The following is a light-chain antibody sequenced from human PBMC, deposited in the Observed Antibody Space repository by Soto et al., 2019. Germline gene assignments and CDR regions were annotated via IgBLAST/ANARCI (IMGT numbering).Light chain of an antibody. CDR2: KAS. V-gene: IGKV1-5*03. Sequence: DIQMTQSPSTLSGSVGDRVTITCRASQTISSWLAWYQQKPGKAPKLLIYKASNLESGVPSRFSGSGSGTEFTLTISSLQPDDFVSYYCQQYNSYWTFGQGTKVDI. J-gene: IGKJ1*01. CDR3: QQYNSYWT. CDR1: QTISSW.